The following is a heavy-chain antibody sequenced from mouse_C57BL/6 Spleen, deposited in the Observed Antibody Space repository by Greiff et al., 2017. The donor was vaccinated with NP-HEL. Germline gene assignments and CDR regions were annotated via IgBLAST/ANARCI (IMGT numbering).Heavy chain of an antibody. V-gene: IGHV1-59*01. Sequence: QVQLQQPGAELVRPGTSVKLSCKASGYTFTSYWMHWVKQRPGQGLEWIGVIDPSDSYTNYNQKFKGKATLTVDPSSSTAYMQLSSLTSEDSAVYYCAREDYEGGYYAMDYWGQGTSVTVSS. CDR2: IDPSDSYT. J-gene: IGHJ4*01. CDR1: GYTFTSYW. CDR3: AREDYEGGYYAMDY. D-gene: IGHD2-4*01.